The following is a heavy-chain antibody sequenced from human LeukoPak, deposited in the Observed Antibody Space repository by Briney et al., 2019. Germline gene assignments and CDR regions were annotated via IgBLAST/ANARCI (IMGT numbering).Heavy chain of an antibody. V-gene: IGHV1-2*02. CDR2: INPNSGGT. D-gene: IGHD1-26*01. CDR1: GYTFTGYY. J-gene: IGHJ5*02. Sequence: ASVKVSCKASGYTFTGYYMHWVRQAPGQGLEWMGWINPNSGGTNYAQKFQGRVTMTRDSSISTAYMELSRLRSDDTAVYYCARGGVVGATTLWFDPWGQGTLVTVPS. CDR3: ARGGVVGATTLWFDP.